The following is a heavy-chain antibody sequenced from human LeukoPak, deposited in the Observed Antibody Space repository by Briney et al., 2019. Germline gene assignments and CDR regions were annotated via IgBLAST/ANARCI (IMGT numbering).Heavy chain of an antibody. J-gene: IGHJ5*02. CDR1: GGSISTYY. Sequence: PSETLSLTYTLSGGSISTYYWSWVRQPPGKGLEWIGYIYYTGSTDYNPSLKSRVTMSVDTSKNQFSLKLSSVTAADTAVYSCARGSVRGEFDPWGQGTLVTVSS. CDR2: IYYTGST. V-gene: IGHV4-59*01. CDR3: ARGSVRGEFDP. D-gene: IGHD3-10*01.